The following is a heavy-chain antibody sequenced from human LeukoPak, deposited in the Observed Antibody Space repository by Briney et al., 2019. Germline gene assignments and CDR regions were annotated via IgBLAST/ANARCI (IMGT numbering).Heavy chain of an antibody. J-gene: IGHJ4*02. CDR1: GFTFSDYY. Sequence: GGSLGLSCAASGFTFSDYYMSWIRQAPGKGLEWVSYISSSGSTIYYADSVKGRFTISRDNAKNSLYLQMNSLRAEDTAVYYCAKTQYYYDSSGYYENYYFDYWGQGTLVTVSS. CDR2: ISSSGSTI. D-gene: IGHD3-22*01. CDR3: AKTQYYYDSSGYYENYYFDY. V-gene: IGHV3-11*04.